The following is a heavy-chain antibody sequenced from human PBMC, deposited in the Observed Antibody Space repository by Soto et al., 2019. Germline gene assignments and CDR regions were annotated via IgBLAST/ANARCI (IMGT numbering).Heavy chain of an antibody. CDR2: IYYSGST. CDR1: GGSISSYY. Sequence: SETLSLTCTVSGGSISSYYWSWIRQPPGKGLEWIGYIYYSGSTKYNPSLKSRVTISVDTSKNQFSLKLTSVTAADTAVYYCARDAVYGDGEDYYYYYMDVWRKGTTVTVSS. J-gene: IGHJ6*03. CDR3: ARDAVYGDGEDYYYYYMDV. D-gene: IGHD4-17*01. V-gene: IGHV4-59*01.